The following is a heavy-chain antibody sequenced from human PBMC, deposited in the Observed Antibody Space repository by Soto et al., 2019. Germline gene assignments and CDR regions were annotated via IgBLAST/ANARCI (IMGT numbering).Heavy chain of an antibody. CDR3: ARIYYDSSGHETGGSCDI. CDR1: GGSFNGYY. Sequence: QVQLQQWGAGLLKPSETLSLTCAVYGGSFNGYYWSWIRQPPGKGLEWIGEINHSGSTNYNPSLKSRVTISVDTSTNQFSLKLSSVTAAYTAVYYCARIYYDSSGHETGGSCDIWGRGTMVTVSS. J-gene: IGHJ3*02. CDR2: INHSGST. D-gene: IGHD3-22*01. V-gene: IGHV4-34*01.